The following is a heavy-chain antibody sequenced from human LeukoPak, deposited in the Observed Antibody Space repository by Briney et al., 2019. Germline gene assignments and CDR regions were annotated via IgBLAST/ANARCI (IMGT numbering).Heavy chain of an antibody. CDR3: AKGKYSGSYYNY. D-gene: IGHD3-10*01. V-gene: IGHV4-34*01. Sequence: SETLSLTCAVYGGSFSGDYWSWIRQPPGKGLEWIGEINPSGSTNYNPSLKSRVTISVDTPKKQFFLKVSSVTAADTAVYYCAKGKYSGSYYNYWGQGTLVAVSS. J-gene: IGHJ4*02. CDR2: INPSGST. CDR1: GGSFSGDY.